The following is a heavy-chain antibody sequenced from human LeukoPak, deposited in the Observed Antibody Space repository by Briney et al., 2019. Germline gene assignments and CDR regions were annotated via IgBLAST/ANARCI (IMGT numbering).Heavy chain of an antibody. Sequence: SETLSLTCTVSGGSISSSSYYWGWIRQPPGKGLEWIGSIYYSGSTYCNPSLKSRVTISVDTSKNQFSLKLSSVTAADTAVYYCARHAVLGVGYYYYYFMDVWGKGTTATVSS. D-gene: IGHD2-8*02. CDR3: ARHAVLGVGYYYYYFMDV. V-gene: IGHV4-39*01. J-gene: IGHJ6*03. CDR1: GGSISSSSYY. CDR2: IYYSGST.